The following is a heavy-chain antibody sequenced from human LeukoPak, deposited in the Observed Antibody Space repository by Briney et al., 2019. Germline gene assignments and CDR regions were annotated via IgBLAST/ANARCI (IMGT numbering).Heavy chain of an antibody. J-gene: IGHJ4*02. CDR2: ISGSGGST. CDR1: GFTFRSYA. V-gene: IGHV3-23*01. CDR3: ASYDSSGYYHYFDY. Sequence: GGSLRLSCAASGFTFRSYAMSWVRQAPGRGLEWVSAISGSGGSTDYADSVKGRFTISRDNSKNTLYMQMNSLRAEDTAVYYCASYDSSGYYHYFDYWGQGTLVTVSS. D-gene: IGHD3-22*01.